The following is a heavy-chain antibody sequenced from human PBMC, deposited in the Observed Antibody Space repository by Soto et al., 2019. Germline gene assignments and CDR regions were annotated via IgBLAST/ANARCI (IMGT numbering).Heavy chain of an antibody. CDR2: INPNSGGT. J-gene: IGHJ4*02. V-gene: IGHV1-2*04. D-gene: IGHD5-18*01. CDR3: AREYSYGCGNYYFDY. CDR1: GYTFTGYY. Sequence: ASVKVSCKASGYTFTGYYMHWVRQAPGQGLEWMGWINPNSGGTNYTQKFQGWVTMTRDTSISTAYMELSRLRSDDTAVYYCAREYSYGCGNYYFDYWGQGTLVTVSS.